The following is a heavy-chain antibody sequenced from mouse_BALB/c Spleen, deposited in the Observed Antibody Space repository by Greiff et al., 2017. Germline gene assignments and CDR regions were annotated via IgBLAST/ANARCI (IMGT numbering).Heavy chain of an antibody. CDR2: INSNGGST. V-gene: IGHV5-6-2*01. CDR1: GFTFSSYY. D-gene: IGHD2-4*01. J-gene: IGHJ2*01. Sequence: EVKVVESGGGLVKLGGSLKLSCAASGFTFSSYYMSWVRQTPEKRLELVAAINSNGGSTYYPDTVKGRFTISRDNAKNTLYLQMSSLKSEDTALYYCARHGRDYDDGRYYFDYWGQGTTLTVSS. CDR3: ARHGRDYDDGRYYFDY.